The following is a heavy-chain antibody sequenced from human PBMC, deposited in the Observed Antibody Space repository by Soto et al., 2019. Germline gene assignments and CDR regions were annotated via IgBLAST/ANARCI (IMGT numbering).Heavy chain of an antibody. CDR2: INHSGST. D-gene: IGHD5-12*01. Sequence: SETLSLTCAVYGGSFSGYYWSWIRQPPGKGLEWIGEINHSGSTNYNPSLKSRVTISVDTSKNQFSLKLSSVTAADTAVYYCARGLDLYSGYDHYFDYWGQGTLVTVSS. J-gene: IGHJ4*02. V-gene: IGHV4-34*01. CDR3: ARGLDLYSGYDHYFDY. CDR1: GGSFSGYY.